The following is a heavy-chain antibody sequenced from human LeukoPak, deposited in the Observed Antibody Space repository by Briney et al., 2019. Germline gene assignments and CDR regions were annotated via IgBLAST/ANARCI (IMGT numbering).Heavy chain of an antibody. J-gene: IGHJ4*02. Sequence: SETLSLTCTVSGGSISSSSYCWGWIRQPPGKGLEWIGTICYSGSTFYNPSLKSRVTISVDTSKSQFSLRLSSVTAADTAVYYCARSVYIVVEYYFDCWGQGALVTVSS. CDR1: GGSISSSSYC. CDR2: ICYSGST. D-gene: IGHD2-15*01. V-gene: IGHV4-39*01. CDR3: ARSVYIVVEYYFDC.